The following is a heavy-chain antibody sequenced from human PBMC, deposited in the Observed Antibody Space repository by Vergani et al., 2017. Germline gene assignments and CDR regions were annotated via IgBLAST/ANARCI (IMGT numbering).Heavy chain of an antibody. CDR3: ARLSYDTTPYLQGGYDC. V-gene: IGHV3-23*01. CDR1: GFTFSSYA. CDR2: ISGSGGNT. J-gene: IGHJ4*02. D-gene: IGHD3-22*01. Sequence: EVQLLESGGNLIQPGGSLRLSCGASGFTFSSYAMTWVRLAPGKGLQWVSAISGSGGNTFYTDSVKGRFTISRDNSKNMLYLQMNSLRAEDTAVYYCARLSYDTTPYLQGGYDCWGQGTLVSVS.